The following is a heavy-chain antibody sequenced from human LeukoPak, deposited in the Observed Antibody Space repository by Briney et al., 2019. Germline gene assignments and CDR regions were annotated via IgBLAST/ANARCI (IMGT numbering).Heavy chain of an antibody. CDR2: IYYSGST. D-gene: IGHD3-3*01. V-gene: IGHV4-39*01. J-gene: IGHJ6*02. CDR3: ARVDNDFDYYYYGMDV. CDR1: GGSTSSSNYY. Sequence: SETLSLTCTVSGGSTSSSNYYWGWIRQPPGKGLEWIGNIYYSGSTYYNPSLKSRVTISVDTSKNQFSLKLSSVTAADTAVYYCARVDNDFDYYYYGMDVWGQGTTVTVSS.